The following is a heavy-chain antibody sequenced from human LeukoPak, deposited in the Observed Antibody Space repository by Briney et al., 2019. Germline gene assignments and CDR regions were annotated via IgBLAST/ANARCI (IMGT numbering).Heavy chain of an antibody. CDR3: ARDFFPYDIAGRGDFDY. CDR2: IYYSGST. CDR1: GGSISSSSYY. D-gene: IGHD3-9*01. J-gene: IGHJ4*02. V-gene: IGHV4-39*07. Sequence: TSETLSLTCTVSGGSISSSSYYWGWIRQPPGKGLEWIGSIYYSGSTYHNPSLKSRVTISVDTSKNQFSLKLSSVTAADTAVYYCARDFFPYDIAGRGDFDYWGQGTLVTVSS.